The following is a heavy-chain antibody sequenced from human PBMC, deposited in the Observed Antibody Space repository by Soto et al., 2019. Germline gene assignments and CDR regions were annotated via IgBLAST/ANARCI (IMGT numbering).Heavy chain of an antibody. D-gene: IGHD6-6*01. CDR1: GFTFVTYA. CDR3: AKDSSSSYFDY. V-gene: IGHV3-23*01. CDR2: ISGSGGST. Sequence: SGGSLRLSCAASGFTFVTYAMSWVRQAPGKELEWVSAISGSGGSTYYADSVKGRFTISRDNSNNMLHLQINTLRAEDTAVYYCAKDSSSSYFDYWGQGTLVTVSS. J-gene: IGHJ4*02.